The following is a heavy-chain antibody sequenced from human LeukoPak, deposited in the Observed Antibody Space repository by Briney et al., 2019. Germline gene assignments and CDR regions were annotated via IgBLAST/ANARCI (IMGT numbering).Heavy chain of an antibody. V-gene: IGHV4-34*01. D-gene: IGHD6-19*01. CDR3: AREYSSGWPGFDY. CDR1: GGSFSGYY. Sequence: SETLSLTCAVHGGSFSGYYWSWIRQPPGKGLEWIGEINHSGSTNYNPSLKSRVTISVDTSKNQSSLKLSSVTAADTAVYYCAREYSSGWPGFDYWGQGTLVTVSS. CDR2: INHSGST. J-gene: IGHJ4*02.